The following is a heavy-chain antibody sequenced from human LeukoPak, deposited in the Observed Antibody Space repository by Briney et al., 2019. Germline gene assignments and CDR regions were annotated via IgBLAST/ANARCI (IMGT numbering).Heavy chain of an antibody. Sequence: SETLSLTCTVSGGSISSSSYYWGWIRQPPGKGLEWIGRIYYSGSTYYNPSPKSRVTISVNTSKNQLALKLSSGLAADTAVYYCPRGLAARRRGYLEYWGQGTPVTVSP. V-gene: IGHV4-39*01. CDR1: GGSISSSSYY. J-gene: IGHJ4*02. CDR3: PRGLAARRRGYLEY. CDR2: IYYSGST. D-gene: IGHD6-6*01.